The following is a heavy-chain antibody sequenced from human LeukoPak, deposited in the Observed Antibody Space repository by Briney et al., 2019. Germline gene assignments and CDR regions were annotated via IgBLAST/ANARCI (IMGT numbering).Heavy chain of an antibody. Sequence: GGSLRLSCAASGLFFSSHAMSWVRQAPERGLEWVSAISSRGDSTYYADSVKGRFTISRDNSKNTLFLQMSSLRAEDTAVYYCASYYGSGSYYPMSYWGQGTLVTVSS. J-gene: IGHJ4*02. CDR3: ASYYGSGSYYPMSY. D-gene: IGHD3-10*01. CDR1: GLFFSSHA. V-gene: IGHV3-23*01. CDR2: ISSRGDST.